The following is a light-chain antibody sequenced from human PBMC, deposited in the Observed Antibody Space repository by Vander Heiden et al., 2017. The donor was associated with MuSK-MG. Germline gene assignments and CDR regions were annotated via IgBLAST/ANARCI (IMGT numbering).Light chain of an antibody. CDR1: RSNVGSKG. V-gene: IGLV1-44*01. J-gene: IGLJ3*02. CDR3: AAWDDSVNGWV. CDR2: SHD. Sequence: QSVLTQPPSASGTPAQRVTISSSGGRSNVGSKGVNWYQQFPGTAPKLLIFSHDQRPSGVPDRFSGSKSGTSASLSIIGLQSEDEADYYCAAWDDSVNGWVFGGGTKLTVL.